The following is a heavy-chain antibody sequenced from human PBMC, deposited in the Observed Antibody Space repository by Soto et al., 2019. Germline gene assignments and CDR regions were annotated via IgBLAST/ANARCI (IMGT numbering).Heavy chain of an antibody. D-gene: IGHD3-22*01. CDR1: GGSISSSNW. J-gene: IGHJ4*02. CDR3: ARVGYYYDCCASIDY. CDR2: IYHSGST. Sequence: QVQLQESGPGLVKPSGTLSLTCAVSGGSISSSNWWSWVRQPPGKGLEWIGEIYHSGSTNYNPSLKSRVTISVEKSKDQFSLKVSSVAGADKAVYYCARVGYYYDCCASIDYRGQGTLVTVSS. V-gene: IGHV4-4*02.